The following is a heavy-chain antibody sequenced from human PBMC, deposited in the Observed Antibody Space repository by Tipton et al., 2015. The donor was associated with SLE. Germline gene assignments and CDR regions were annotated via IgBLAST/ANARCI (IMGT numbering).Heavy chain of an antibody. CDR2: INHGGST. V-gene: IGHV4-34*01. CDR1: GESFGGYY. Sequence: TLSLTCSIYGESFGGYYWSWIRQPPGKGLEWIGEINHGGSTNYNPSLKSRVTISVDTSKNQFSLKLSSVTAADTAVYYCARETSRMALIVVAIGAYDIWGQGRMVTVSS. CDR3: ARETSRMALIVVAIGAYDI. D-gene: IGHD3-22*01. J-gene: IGHJ3*02.